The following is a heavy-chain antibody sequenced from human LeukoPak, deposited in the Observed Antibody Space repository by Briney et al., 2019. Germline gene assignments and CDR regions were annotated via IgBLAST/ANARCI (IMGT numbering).Heavy chain of an antibody. J-gene: IGHJ5*02. CDR2: IDPSDSYT. Sequence: GESLKISCKGSGYRFTSYWISWVRQMPGKGLEWMGRIDPSDSYTNYSPSFQGYVTISADKSISTAYLQWSSLKASDNAMYYCAQSRITGTTDWFDPWGQGTLVTVSS. D-gene: IGHD1-7*01. CDR1: GYRFTSYW. V-gene: IGHV5-10-1*01. CDR3: AQSRITGTTDWFDP.